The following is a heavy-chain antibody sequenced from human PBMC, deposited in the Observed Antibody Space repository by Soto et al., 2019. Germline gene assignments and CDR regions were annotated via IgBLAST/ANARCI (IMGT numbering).Heavy chain of an antibody. CDR3: ARTYYYDSSGYYFSGYFDY. CDR1: GGTFSSYA. CDR2: IIPIFGTA. J-gene: IGHJ4*02. V-gene: IGHV1-69*01. D-gene: IGHD3-22*01. Sequence: QVQLVQSGAEVKKPGSSVKVSCKASGGTFSSYAISWVRQAPGQGLEWMGWIIPIFGTANYAQKFQGRVTITADESTSTAYMELSSLRSEDTAVYYCARTYYYDSSGYYFSGYFDYWGQGTLGTVSS.